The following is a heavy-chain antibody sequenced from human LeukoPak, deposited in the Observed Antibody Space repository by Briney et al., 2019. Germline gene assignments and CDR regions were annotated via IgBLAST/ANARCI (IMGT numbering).Heavy chain of an antibody. CDR2: ISAYNGNT. Sequence: ASVKVSCKASGYTFTSYGISWVRQAPGQGLEWMGWISAYNGNTNYAQKLQGRFTMTTETSTSTAYMELRSLRSDDTAVYYCAQTAAAGTHWFDPWGQGSLVSVSS. D-gene: IGHD6-13*01. V-gene: IGHV1-18*01. CDR1: GYTFTSYG. CDR3: AQTAAAGTHWFDP. J-gene: IGHJ5*02.